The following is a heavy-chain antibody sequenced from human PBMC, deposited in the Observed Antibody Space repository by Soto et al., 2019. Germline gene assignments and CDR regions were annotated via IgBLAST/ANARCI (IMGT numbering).Heavy chain of an antibody. J-gene: IGHJ6*02. CDR3: AKGKVAYDNSGLQYFYYFPMNV. CDR2: ISGGGGTT. Sequence: GGSLRLSCAASEFTFSGYAMNWVRQAPGKGLEWVSVISGGGGTTYYADSVKGRFRISRDNSKNTLYLQMNSLRVEDTAVYYCAKGKVAYDNSGLQYFYYFPMNVWGQGTTVTVSS. V-gene: IGHV3-23*01. CDR1: EFTFSGYA. D-gene: IGHD3-22*01.